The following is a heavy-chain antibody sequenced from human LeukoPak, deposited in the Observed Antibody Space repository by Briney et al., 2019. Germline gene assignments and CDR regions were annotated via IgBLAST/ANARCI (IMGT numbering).Heavy chain of an antibody. CDR2: ISWNSGSI. CDR3: ARDRVGYYDFWSGFRKGRDYFDY. D-gene: IGHD3-3*01. CDR1: GFTFDDYA. V-gene: IGHV3-9*01. Sequence: PGGSLRLSCAASGFTFDDYAMHWVRQAPGKGLEWVSGISWNSGSIGYVDSVKGRFTISRDNAKNSLYLQMNSLRAEDTAVYYCARDRVGYYDFWSGFRKGRDYFDYWGQGTLVTVSS. J-gene: IGHJ4*02.